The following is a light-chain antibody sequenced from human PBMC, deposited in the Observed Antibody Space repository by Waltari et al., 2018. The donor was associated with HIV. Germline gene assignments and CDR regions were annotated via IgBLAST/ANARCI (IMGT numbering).Light chain of an antibody. CDR1: SSYIGRKT. J-gene: IGLJ3*02. CDR2: SND. CDR3: AAWDDSLNVWV. Sequence: QSVLTQPPSASGTPGQMVTISCSGGSSYIGRKTVDWYQQVPGMAPKLLIYSNDQRPAGIPDVVSGSTSGTSASLAVSGLQSEDEADYYCAAWDDSLNVWVFGGGTKLTVL. V-gene: IGLV1-44*01.